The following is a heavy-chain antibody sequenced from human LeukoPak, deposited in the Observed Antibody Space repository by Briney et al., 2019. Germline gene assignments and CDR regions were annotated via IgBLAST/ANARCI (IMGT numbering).Heavy chain of an antibody. CDR1: GGSISSYY. V-gene: IGHV4-59*01. CDR3: AAFLLQQINVFDI. D-gene: IGHD1-1*01. Sequence: SETLSLTCTVSGGSISSYYWSWIRQPPGKGLEWIGYIYYSGSTNYNPSLKSRVTISVDTSKNQFSLKLSSVTAADTAVYYCAAFLLQQINVFDIWGQGTMVTVSS. CDR2: IYYSGST. J-gene: IGHJ3*02.